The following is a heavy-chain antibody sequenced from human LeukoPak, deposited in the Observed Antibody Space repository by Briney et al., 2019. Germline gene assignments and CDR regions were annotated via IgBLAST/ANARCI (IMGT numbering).Heavy chain of an antibody. V-gene: IGHV4-38-2*01. CDR3: ARQDIVLMVYAPGGFDL. Sequence: PSETLSLTCAVSSYSISSGYYWGWIRQPPRKGLEWIGTIYHSGSTYYNPSLKSRVTISVDTSKNQFSLKLSSVTAADTAVYYCARQDIVLMVYAPGGFDLWGQGTLVTVSS. D-gene: IGHD2-8*01. CDR2: IYHSGST. CDR1: SYSISSGYY. J-gene: IGHJ5*02.